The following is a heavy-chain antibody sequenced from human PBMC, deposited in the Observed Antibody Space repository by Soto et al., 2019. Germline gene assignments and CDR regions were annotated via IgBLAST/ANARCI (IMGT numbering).Heavy chain of an antibody. V-gene: IGHV1-18*01. J-gene: IGHJ6*02. D-gene: IGHD2-15*01. Sequence: PSVKVSCKASGYTFTSYGISWVRQAPGQGLEWMGWISAYNGNTNYAQKLQGRVTMTTDTSTSTAYMELRSLRSDDTAVYYCARGGPSWTLRGTPNYYYYYGMDVWGQGTTVTVSS. CDR2: ISAYNGNT. CDR1: GYTFTSYG. CDR3: ARGGPSWTLRGTPNYYYYYGMDV.